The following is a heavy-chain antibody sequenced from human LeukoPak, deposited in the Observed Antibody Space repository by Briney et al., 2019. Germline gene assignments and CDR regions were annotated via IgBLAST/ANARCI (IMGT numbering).Heavy chain of an antibody. CDR1: GYIFTNYW. V-gene: IGHV5-51*01. Sequence: GESLKISCKGSGYIFTNYWIGWVRQMPGKGLEGMGIIYPGDSDTRCRPSFHCQVTIYADKSISTAYLQWNSLKASDTAMYYCARQPGSGSYRGSYVYWGQGTLVTVSS. CDR3: ARQPGSGSYRGSYVY. CDR2: IYPGDSDT. D-gene: IGHD3-10*01. J-gene: IGHJ4*02.